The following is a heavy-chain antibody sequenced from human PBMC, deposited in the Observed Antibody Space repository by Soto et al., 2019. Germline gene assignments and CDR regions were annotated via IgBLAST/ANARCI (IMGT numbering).Heavy chain of an antibody. V-gene: IGHV1-69*06. CDR3: ARVGATYYDFWSGSVYGMDV. D-gene: IGHD3-3*01. CDR1: GGGFSSYA. J-gene: IGHJ6*02. CDR2: IIPIFGTA. Sequence: SVKVSCKGSGGGFSSYASSWGRQAPGQGLEWMGGIIPIFGTANYAQKFQGRVTITADKSTSTAYMELSSLRSEDTAVYYCARVGATYYDFWSGSVYGMDVWGQAPTVTVSS.